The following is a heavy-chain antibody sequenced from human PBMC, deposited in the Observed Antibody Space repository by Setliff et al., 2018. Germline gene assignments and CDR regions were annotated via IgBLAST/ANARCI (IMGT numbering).Heavy chain of an antibody. CDR1: GGSISSHY. Sequence: PSETLSLTCTVSGGSISSHYWSWIRQPPGKGLEWIGYIYYSGSTYYNPSLESRVTISLDTSKNQFSLKLSSVTAADTAVYYYTRGRIAVAGHYYYYMDVWGKGTTVTVSS. V-gene: IGHV4-59*11. J-gene: IGHJ6*03. CDR3: TRGRIAVAGHYYYYMDV. CDR2: IYYSGST. D-gene: IGHD6-19*01.